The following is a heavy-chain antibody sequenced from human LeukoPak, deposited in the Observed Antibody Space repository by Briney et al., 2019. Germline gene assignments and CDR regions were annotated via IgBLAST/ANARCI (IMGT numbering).Heavy chain of an antibody. J-gene: IGHJ4*02. CDR2: TNPSTGGT. V-gene: IGHV1-2*02. CDR1: GYTFTGSY. D-gene: IGHD2-2*01. Sequence: SSVKVSCKTSGYTFTGSYLHWVRQVPGQGLEWMGWTNPSTGGTKSAQQFEGRVTMTRDTSNTTGYLELRSLRLDDTATYYCARGGAFCSITTCHEFDHWGQGTLVIVSS. CDR3: ARGGAFCSITTCHEFDH.